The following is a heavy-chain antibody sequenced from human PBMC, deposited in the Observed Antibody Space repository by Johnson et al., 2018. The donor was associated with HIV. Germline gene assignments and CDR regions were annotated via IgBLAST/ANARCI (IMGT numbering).Heavy chain of an antibody. J-gene: IGHJ3*02. CDR1: GFTFSNYG. CDR3: ARAGKWSGDAFDI. Sequence: QVQLVESGGGVVQPGRSLRLSCAASGFTFSNYGMHWVRQGPGKGLEWVAVISYDGSNKYYAGSVKGRFTISRENAKKSLYLQMNSLRAGDTAVYYCARAGKWSGDAFDIWGQGTTVTVSS. CDR2: ISYDGSNK. V-gene: IGHV3-30*03. D-gene: IGHD3-10*01.